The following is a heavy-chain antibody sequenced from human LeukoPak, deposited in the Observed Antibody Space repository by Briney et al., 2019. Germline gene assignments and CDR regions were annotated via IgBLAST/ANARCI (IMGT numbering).Heavy chain of an antibody. CDR3: AKGAEFLDYFDITPDY. J-gene: IGHJ4*02. CDR1: GFTFDDYG. D-gene: IGHD3-3*01. Sequence: GGSLRLSCAASGFTFDDYGMSWVRQAPGKGLEWVSGINWNGGSTGYADSVKGRFTISRDNSKNTLYLQMNSLRAEDTAVYYCAKGAEFLDYFDITPDYWGQGTLVTVSS. V-gene: IGHV3-20*04. CDR2: INWNGGST.